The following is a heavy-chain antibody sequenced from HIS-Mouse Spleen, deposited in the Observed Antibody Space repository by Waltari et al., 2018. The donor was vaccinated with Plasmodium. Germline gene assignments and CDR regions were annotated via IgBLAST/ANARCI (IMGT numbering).Heavy chain of an antibody. CDR2: ISYDGSNK. D-gene: IGHD6-19*01. CDR3: ARDGGSGWFSDY. CDR1: GFTFSSSA. J-gene: IGHJ4*02. Sequence: QVQLVGSGGGVVQPGRSLSLSCAASGFTFSSSAMHWVRQAPGKGLEWVEVISYDGSNKYYADSVKGRFTISRDNSKNTLYLQMNSLRAEDTAVYYCARDGGSGWFSDYWGQGTLVTVSS. V-gene: IGHV3-30*04.